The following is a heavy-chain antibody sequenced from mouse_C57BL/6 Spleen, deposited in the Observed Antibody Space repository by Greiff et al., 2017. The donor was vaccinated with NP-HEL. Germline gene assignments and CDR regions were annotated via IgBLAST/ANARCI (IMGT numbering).Heavy chain of an antibody. V-gene: IGHV5-16*01. CDR2: INYDGSST. CDR1: GFTFSDYY. D-gene: IGHD1-1*01. Sequence: EVQRVESEGGLVQPGSSMKLSCTASGFTFSDYYMAWVRQVPEKGLEWVANINYDGSSTYYLDSLKSRFIISRDNAKNILYLQMSSLKSEDTATYYCARDPTYGSSYWYFDYWGQGTTLTVSS. J-gene: IGHJ2*01. CDR3: ARDPTYGSSYWYFDY.